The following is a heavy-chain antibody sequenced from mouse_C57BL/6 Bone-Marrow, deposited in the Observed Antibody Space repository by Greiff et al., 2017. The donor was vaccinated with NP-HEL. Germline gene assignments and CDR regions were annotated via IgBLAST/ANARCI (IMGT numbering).Heavy chain of an antibody. D-gene: IGHD1-1*01. V-gene: IGHV1-5*01. Sequence: VQLQQSGTVLARPGASVKMSCKTSGYTFTSYWMHWVKQRPGQGLDWIGAIYPGNSDTSYNQKFKGKAKLTAVTSASTAYMELSSLTNEDSAVYYCTRPHLSEGFDYWGQGTTLTVSS. J-gene: IGHJ2*01. CDR3: TRPHLSEGFDY. CDR1: GYTFTSYW. CDR2: IYPGNSDT.